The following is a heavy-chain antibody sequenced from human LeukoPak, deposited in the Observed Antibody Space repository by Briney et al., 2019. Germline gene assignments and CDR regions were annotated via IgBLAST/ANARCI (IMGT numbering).Heavy chain of an antibody. CDR1: GDSISNSDYY. J-gene: IGHJ5*02. V-gene: IGHV4-39*01. Sequence: NPSETLSLTCTVSGDSISNSDYYWGWIRQPPGKGLEWIALINYSGRTFYNPSLRSRVTISVDMSKNQFSLNLNSVTAADTAVYYRARRRKDLNWFDPWGQGTLVTVSS. CDR3: ARRRKDLNWFDP. CDR2: INYSGRT.